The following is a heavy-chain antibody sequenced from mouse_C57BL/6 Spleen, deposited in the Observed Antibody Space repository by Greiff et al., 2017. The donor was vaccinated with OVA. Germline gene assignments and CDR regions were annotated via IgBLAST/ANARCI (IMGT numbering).Heavy chain of an antibody. Sequence: VQLQQSVAELVRPGASVKLSCTASGFNIKNTYMHWVKQRPEQGLEWIGRIDPANGNTKYAPKFQGKATLTADTSSNTASLQLSSLTSEYTAIYYCARNSPGPYYAMDYWGQGTSVTVSS. J-gene: IGHJ4*01. CDR3: ARNSPGPYYAMDY. V-gene: IGHV14-3*01. D-gene: IGHD3-1*01. CDR2: IDPANGNT. CDR1: GFNIKNTY.